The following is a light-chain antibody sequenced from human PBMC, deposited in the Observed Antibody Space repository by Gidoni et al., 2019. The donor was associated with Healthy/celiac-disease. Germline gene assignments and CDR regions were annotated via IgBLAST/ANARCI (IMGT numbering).Light chain of an antibody. CDR1: QSISSW. CDR2: KAS. V-gene: IGKV1-5*03. CDR3: QQYNSYSWT. J-gene: IGKJ1*01. Sequence: DIQMTQSPSTLSASVGDRVTITCRDSQSISSWLAWYQQKPGKAPKLLIYKASSLESGVPSRFSGSGSGTEFTITISSLQPDDFATYYCQQYNSYSWTFGQGTKVEIK.